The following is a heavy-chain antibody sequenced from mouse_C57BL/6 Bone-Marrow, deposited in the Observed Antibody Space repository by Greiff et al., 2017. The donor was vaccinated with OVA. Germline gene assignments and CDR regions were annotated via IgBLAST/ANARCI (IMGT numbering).Heavy chain of an antibody. D-gene: IGHD3-2*02. Sequence: EVKLMESGGGLVKPGGSLKLSCAASGFTFSSYAMSWVRQTPEKRLEWVATISDGGSYTYYPDNVKGRFTISRDNAKNNLYLQMSHLKSEDTAMYYCGAQDYAMDYWGQGTSVTVSS. J-gene: IGHJ4*01. CDR2: ISDGGSYT. CDR3: GAQDYAMDY. CDR1: GFTFSSYA. V-gene: IGHV5-4*03.